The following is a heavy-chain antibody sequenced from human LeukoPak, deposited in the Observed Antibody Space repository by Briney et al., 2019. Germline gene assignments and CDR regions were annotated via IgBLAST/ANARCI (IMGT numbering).Heavy chain of an antibody. CDR3: ARMRKLRWPQYFDL. CDR2: INHSGST. J-gene: IGHJ2*01. Sequence: SETLSLTCAVYGGSFSGYYWSWIRQPPGKGLEWIGEINHSGSTNYNPSLKSRVTISVDTSKNQFSLKLSSVTAADTAVYYCARMRKLRWPQYFDLWGSGTLVTVSS. CDR1: GGSFSGYY. D-gene: IGHD4-23*01. V-gene: IGHV4-34*01.